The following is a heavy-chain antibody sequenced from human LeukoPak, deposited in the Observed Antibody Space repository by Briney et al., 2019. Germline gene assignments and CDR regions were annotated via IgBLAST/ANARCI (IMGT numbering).Heavy chain of an antibody. D-gene: IGHD7-27*01. CDR2: IIPIFGTA. Sequence: SVKVSCKASGGTFISYAISWVRQAPGQGLEWMGGIIPIFGTANYAQKFQGRVTITADESTSTAYMELSSLRSEDTAVYYCAREAPWDYYYGMDVWGQGTRSPSP. J-gene: IGHJ6*02. CDR3: AREAPWDYYYGMDV. CDR1: GGTFISYA. V-gene: IGHV1-69*13.